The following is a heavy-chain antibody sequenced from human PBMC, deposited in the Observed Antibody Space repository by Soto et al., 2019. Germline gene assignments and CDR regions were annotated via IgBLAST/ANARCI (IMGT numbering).Heavy chain of an antibody. V-gene: IGHV4-39*01. Sequence: QLQLQESGPGLVKPSETLSLTCTVSSAPVSSSTYTWGWIRQPPGKGLEWIGSIYYSGSNYYNPSLNSRVTVSVYTSKNQFSLKVTSVTAADTAVYYCARLHGYCISSSCHGHYAMDVWGQGTTVTVSS. CDR2: IYYSGSN. CDR3: ARLHGYCISSSCHGHYAMDV. CDR1: SAPVSSSTYT. D-gene: IGHD2-2*01. J-gene: IGHJ6*02.